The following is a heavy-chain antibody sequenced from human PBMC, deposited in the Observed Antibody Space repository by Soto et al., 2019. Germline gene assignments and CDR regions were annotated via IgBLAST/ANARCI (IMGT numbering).Heavy chain of an antibody. CDR1: GFVFSSYV. CDR2: ISGNGSPT. V-gene: IGHV3-23*01. J-gene: IGHJ1*01. CDR3: ATWPYGTDFSCYPDFFQR. Sequence: EVPLLEAGGGSVQPGGSLRLSCKASGFVFSSYVMSWVRQAPGQGLEWVSAISGNGSPTYYADSVKGRFSISRDNFRNTLYLQMNSLRAEDAAVYFCATWPYGTDFSCYPDFFQRWGQGTLVTVSS. D-gene: IGHD2-2*01.